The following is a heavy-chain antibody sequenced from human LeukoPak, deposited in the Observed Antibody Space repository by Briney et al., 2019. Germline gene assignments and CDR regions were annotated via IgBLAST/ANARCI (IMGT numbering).Heavy chain of an antibody. CDR2: ISGSGGST. CDR1: GFTFSRYA. Sequence: PGGSLRLSCAASGFTFSRYAMSWVHQAPGKGLEWVSAISGSGGSTYDADSVKGRFTISRDNSKNTLYLQMNSLRAEDTAVYYCATHLITMVRGVITLYYFDYWGQGTLVTVSS. V-gene: IGHV3-23*01. D-gene: IGHD3-10*01. J-gene: IGHJ4*02. CDR3: ATHLITMVRGVITLYYFDY.